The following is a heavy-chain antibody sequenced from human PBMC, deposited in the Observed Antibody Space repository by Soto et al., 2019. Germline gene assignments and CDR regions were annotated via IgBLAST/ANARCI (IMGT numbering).Heavy chain of an antibody. CDR3: AREDSGYDYPNY. J-gene: IGHJ4*02. V-gene: IGHV1-69*06. CDR2: IIPIFGTA. D-gene: IGHD5-12*01. Sequence: SVKVSCKASGGTFSSYAISWVRQAPGQGLEWMGGIIPIFGTANYAQKFQGRVTITADKSTSTAYMELSSLRSEDTAVYYRAREDSGYDYPNYWGQGTLVTVSS. CDR1: GGTFSSYA.